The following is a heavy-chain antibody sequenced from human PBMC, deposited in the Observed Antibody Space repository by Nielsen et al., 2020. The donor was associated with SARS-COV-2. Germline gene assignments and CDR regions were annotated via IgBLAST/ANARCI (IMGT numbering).Heavy chain of an antibody. Sequence: ASVKVSCKVSGYTLTELSMHWVRQAPGKGLEWMGGFDPEDGETIYAQKFQGWVTMTRDTSISTAYMELSRLRSDDTAVYYCARDLLGAAYYDILTGYSDWFDPWGQGTLVTVSS. CDR3: ARDLLGAAYYDILTGYSDWFDP. V-gene: IGHV1-24*01. CDR2: FDPEDGET. J-gene: IGHJ5*02. D-gene: IGHD3-9*01. CDR1: GYTLTELS.